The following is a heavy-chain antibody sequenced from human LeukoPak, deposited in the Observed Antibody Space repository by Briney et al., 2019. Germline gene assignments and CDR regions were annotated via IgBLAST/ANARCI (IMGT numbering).Heavy chain of an antibody. J-gene: IGHJ4*02. CDR1: GGSLSGYY. CDR3: ARADYDYVGGSYRRNRSFDY. V-gene: IGHV4-34*01. Sequence: TSETQSLTCAVYGGSLSGYYWSWLRRPPGKGLEWIGEINHSGSPNYNPSLKSRVTISVDTSKNQFSLKLSSVTAADTAVYYCARADYDYVGGSYRRNRSFDYWGQGTLVTVSS. CDR2: INHSGSP. D-gene: IGHD3-16*02.